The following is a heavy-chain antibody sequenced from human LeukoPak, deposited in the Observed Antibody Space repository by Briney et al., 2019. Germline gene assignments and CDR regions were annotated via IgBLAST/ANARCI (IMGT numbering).Heavy chain of an antibody. V-gene: IGHV3-23*01. CDR3: AKGGDYYDSSGYPNWFDP. CDR2: ISGSGGST. D-gene: IGHD3-22*01. CDR1: SFTFSRYA. J-gene: IGHJ5*02. Sequence: PGGPLSLSCTASSFTFSRYAMFGLPQAPGKGRVGVSAISGSGGSTYYADSVKGRFTISRDNSKNTLYLQMNSLRAEDTAVYYCAKGGDYYDSSGYPNWFDPWGQGTLVTVSS.